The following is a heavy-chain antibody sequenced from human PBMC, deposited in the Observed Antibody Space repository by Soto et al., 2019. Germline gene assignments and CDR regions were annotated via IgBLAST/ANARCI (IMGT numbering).Heavy chain of an antibody. J-gene: IGHJ6*02. Sequence: QVQLQESGPGLVKPSQTLSLTCTVSGGSISSGDYYWSWIRQPPGKGLEWIGYIYYSGSTYYNPSLKSRVTMSVDTSKNQFSLKLSSVTAADTAVYYCAREAYSIFYYYYGMDVWGQGTTVTVSS. CDR2: IYYSGST. CDR3: AREAYSIFYYYYGMDV. D-gene: IGHD4-4*01. V-gene: IGHV4-30-4*01. CDR1: GGSISSGDYY.